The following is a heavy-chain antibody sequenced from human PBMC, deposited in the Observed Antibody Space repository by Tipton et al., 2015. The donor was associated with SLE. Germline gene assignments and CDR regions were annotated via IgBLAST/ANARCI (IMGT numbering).Heavy chain of an antibody. CDR2: ISAYNGNT. CDR1: GYTFSSYG. V-gene: IGHV1-18*04. CDR3: ASLASSLFYHDSSGYYD. J-gene: IGHJ4*02. D-gene: IGHD3-22*01. Sequence: QLVQSGAEVKKPGASVKVSCKASGYTFSSYGINWVRQSPGQGLEWMGWISAYNGNTIYAQKLQGRVSMTRDTSTRTAYMELSSLRSEDTAVYYCASLASSLFYHDSSGYYDWGQGTLVTVSS.